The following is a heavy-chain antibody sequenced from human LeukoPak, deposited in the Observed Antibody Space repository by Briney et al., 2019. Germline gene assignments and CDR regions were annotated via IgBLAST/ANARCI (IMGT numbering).Heavy chain of an antibody. D-gene: IGHD3-22*01. Sequence: GASVKVSCKASGYTFTSYGISWVRQAPGQGLEWMGWISAYNGNTNYAQKLQGRVTMTTDTSTSTAYMELRSLRSDDTAVYYCARWYYYDSSGYSDYWGQGTLVTVSS. CDR3: ARWYYYDSSGYSDY. J-gene: IGHJ4*02. V-gene: IGHV1-18*01. CDR1: GYTFTSYG. CDR2: ISAYNGNT.